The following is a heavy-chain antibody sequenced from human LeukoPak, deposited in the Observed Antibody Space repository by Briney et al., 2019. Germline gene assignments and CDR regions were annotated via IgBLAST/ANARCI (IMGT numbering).Heavy chain of an antibody. Sequence: ASVKVSCKASGYTFTGYDLHWVRHAPGHGLEWMGRIDIDSGDTNYGQKFQGRITMTRDTSITTVYMEVSRLTSDDTAIYQYARDRLSAAGRGAWAPEALFTVS. V-gene: IGHV1-2*06. J-gene: IGHJ4*02. CDR2: IDIDSGDT. D-gene: IGHD6-13*01. CDR1: GYTFTGYD. CDR3: ARDRLSAAGRGA.